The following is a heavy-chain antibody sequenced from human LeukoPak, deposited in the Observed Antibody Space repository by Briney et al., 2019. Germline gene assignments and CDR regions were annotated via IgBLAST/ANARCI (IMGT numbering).Heavy chain of an antibody. D-gene: IGHD6-13*01. J-gene: IGHJ6*03. CDR3: ARNDRIAAAGNYYYYMDV. Sequence: ASVKVSCKASGYTFTGYYMHWVRQAPGQGLEWMGRINPNSGGTNYAQKFQGRVTMTRDTSIGTAYMELSRLRSDDTAVYYCARNDRIAAAGNYYYYMDVWGKGTTVTVSS. V-gene: IGHV1-2*06. CDR1: GYTFTGYY. CDR2: INPNSGGT.